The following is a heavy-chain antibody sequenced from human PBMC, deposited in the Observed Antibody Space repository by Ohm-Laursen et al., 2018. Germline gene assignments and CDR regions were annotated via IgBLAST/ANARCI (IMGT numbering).Heavy chain of an antibody. CDR3: ARQRGTRQSWFDP. CDR2: MNVDGSEK. Sequence: SLRLSCAASRFTFSSYWMSWVRQAPGKGLEWVANMNVDGSEKYYVDSVKGRFTISRDNAKNSLYLQMNSLRAEDTAVYYCARQRGTRQSWFDPWGQGTLVTVSS. V-gene: IGHV3-7*01. CDR1: RFTFSSYW. D-gene: IGHD6-6*01. J-gene: IGHJ5*02.